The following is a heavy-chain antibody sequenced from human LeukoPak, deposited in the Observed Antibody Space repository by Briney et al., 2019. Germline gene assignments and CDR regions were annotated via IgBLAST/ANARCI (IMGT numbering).Heavy chain of an antibody. D-gene: IGHD6-19*01. CDR1: GGSISSSSYY. CDR2: IYYSGST. CDR3: ARVTGYSSGWYVGY. Sequence: PSETLSLTCTVSGGSISSSSYYWGWIRQPPGKGLEWIGSIYYSGSTYCNPSLKSRVTISVDTSKNQFSLKLSSVTAADTAVYYCARVTGYSSGWYVGYWGQGTLVTVSS. J-gene: IGHJ4*02. V-gene: IGHV4-39*01.